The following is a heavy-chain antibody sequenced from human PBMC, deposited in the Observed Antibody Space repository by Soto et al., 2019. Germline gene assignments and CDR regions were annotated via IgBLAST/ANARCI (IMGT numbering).Heavy chain of an antibody. CDR2: INAGNGNT. J-gene: IGHJ4*02. CDR1: GYTFTSYA. CDR3: ARRMYSSGWYVFDY. D-gene: IGHD6-19*01. Sequence: ASVKVSCKASGYTFTSYAMHWVRQAPGQRLEWMGWINAGNGNTKYSQKFQGRVTITRDTSASTAYMELSSLRSEDTAVYYCARRMYSSGWYVFDYWGQGTLVTRLL. V-gene: IGHV1-3*01.